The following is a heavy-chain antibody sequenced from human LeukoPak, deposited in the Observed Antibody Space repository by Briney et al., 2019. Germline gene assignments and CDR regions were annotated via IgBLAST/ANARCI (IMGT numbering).Heavy chain of an antibody. J-gene: IGHJ4*02. V-gene: IGHV3-11*06. CDR3: VRHTRTAAF. D-gene: IGHD2-15*01. Sequence: GGSLRLSCAASGFTFSDDYMTWIRQVPGKGLESIAYIGGSGSDTNYADSVRGRFTISRDNARSSLFLQMNSLTAEDSAVYFCVRHTRTAAFWGQGALVTVSS. CDR2: IGGSGSDT. CDR1: GFTFSDDY.